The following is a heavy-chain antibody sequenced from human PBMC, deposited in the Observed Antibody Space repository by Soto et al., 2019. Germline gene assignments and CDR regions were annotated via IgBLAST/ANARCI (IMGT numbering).Heavy chain of an antibody. CDR1: GYTFSNYG. V-gene: IGHV1-18*01. Sequence: QVQLVQSGSEVKKPGASVKVSCKASGYTFSNYGFSWVRQAPGQGLEWMVWISGYNGNTNYAERLQGRVTMTTDTSTSTAYMELRSLRYDDTAVYYCAREGKLGYWGQGTPVTVSS. D-gene: IGHD6-6*01. CDR3: AREGKLGY. J-gene: IGHJ4*02. CDR2: ISGYNGNT.